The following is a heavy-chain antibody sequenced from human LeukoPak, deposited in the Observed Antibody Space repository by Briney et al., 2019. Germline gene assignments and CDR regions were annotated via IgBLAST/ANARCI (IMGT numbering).Heavy chain of an antibody. Sequence: GGSLRLSCAASGFTFSSYSMNWVRQAPGKGLEWVSAISGSGGSTYYADSVKGRFTISRDNSKNTLYLHMNSLRAEDTAVYYCAKDPTLEWLDRFFDYWGQGTLVTVSS. V-gene: IGHV3-23*01. J-gene: IGHJ4*02. CDR1: GFTFSSYS. CDR3: AKDPTLEWLDRFFDY. CDR2: ISGSGGST. D-gene: IGHD3-3*01.